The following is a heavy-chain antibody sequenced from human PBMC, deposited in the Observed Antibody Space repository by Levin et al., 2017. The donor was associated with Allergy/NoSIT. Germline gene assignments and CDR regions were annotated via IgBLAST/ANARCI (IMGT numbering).Heavy chain of an antibody. Sequence: PVASVKVSCKASGYTFTSYYMHWVRQAPGQGLEWMGIINPSGGSTSYAQKFQGRVTMTRDTSTSTVYMELSSLRSEDTAVYYCASGIPDRPLKQDRRVLRFLEWLPYPPNYYYMDVWGKGTTVTVSS. J-gene: IGHJ6*03. CDR2: INPSGGST. CDR1: GYTFTSYY. CDR3: ASGIPDRPLKQDRRVLRFLEWLPYPPNYYYMDV. V-gene: IGHV1-46*01. D-gene: IGHD3-3*01.